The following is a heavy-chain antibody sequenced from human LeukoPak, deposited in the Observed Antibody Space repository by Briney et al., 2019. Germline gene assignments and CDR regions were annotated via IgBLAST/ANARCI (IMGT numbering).Heavy chain of an antibody. CDR2: ISGSGGST. CDR1: GFTFSSYA. J-gene: IGHJ4*02. Sequence: PGGSLRLSYAASGFTFSSYAISWVRQAPGKGLQWVSTISGSGGSTYYADSVKGRFTISRDNSKNTLYLQMNSLRAEDTAVYYCARRPGLERYHFDYWGQGTLVTVSS. CDR3: ARRPGLERYHFDY. V-gene: IGHV3-23*01. D-gene: IGHD1-1*01.